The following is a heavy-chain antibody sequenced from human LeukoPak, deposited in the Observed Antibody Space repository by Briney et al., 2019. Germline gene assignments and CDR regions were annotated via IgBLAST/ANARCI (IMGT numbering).Heavy chain of an antibody. V-gene: IGHV4-59*12. CDR1: GGSISSYY. Sequence: SETLSLTCTVSGGSISSYYWSWIRQPPGKGLEWIGYIYYSGSTNYNPSLKSRVTISVDTSKNQFSLKLSSVTAADTAVYYCARGAWELLKYYFDYWAREPWSPSPQ. D-gene: IGHD1-26*01. J-gene: IGHJ4*02. CDR2: IYYSGST. CDR3: ARGAWELLKYYFDY.